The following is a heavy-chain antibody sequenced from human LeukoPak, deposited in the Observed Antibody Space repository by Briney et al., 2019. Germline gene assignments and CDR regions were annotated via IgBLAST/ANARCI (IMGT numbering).Heavy chain of an antibody. D-gene: IGHD2-2*01. J-gene: IGHJ4*02. CDR2: ISWNSGSI. Sequence: GGSLRLSCAGSGFIFNNYAMHWVRQPPGKGLEWVSGISWNSGSIDYADSVKGRFTISRDNAKNSLYLQMNSLRAEDTAVYYCARGDIVVVPAAIGNDYWGQGTLVTVSS. CDR3: ARGDIVVVPAAIGNDY. V-gene: IGHV3-9*01. CDR1: GFIFNNYA.